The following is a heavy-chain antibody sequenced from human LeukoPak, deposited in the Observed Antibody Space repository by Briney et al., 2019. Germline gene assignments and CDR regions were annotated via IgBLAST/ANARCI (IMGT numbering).Heavy chain of an antibody. Sequence: GGSLRLSCAASGFTFSNYAMRWVRQAPGKGLEWVSVISGSGDSTYYADSVKGRFTISRDNSKNTLYLQMNSVRAEDTAVYYCARRSGIAVAGAFDYWGQGTLVTVSS. J-gene: IGHJ4*02. V-gene: IGHV3-23*01. CDR1: GFTFSNYA. D-gene: IGHD6-19*01. CDR2: ISGSGDST. CDR3: ARRSGIAVAGAFDY.